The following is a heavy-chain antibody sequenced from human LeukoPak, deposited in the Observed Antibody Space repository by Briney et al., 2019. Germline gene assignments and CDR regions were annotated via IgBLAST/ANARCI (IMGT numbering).Heavy chain of an antibody. CDR3: ARGGYSGNDWNH. CDR1: GGSFSGYY. Sequence: SETLSLTCAVYGGSFSGYYWSWIRQPAGKGLEWIGRIYTSGSTNYNPSLKSRVTISVDTSKNQFSLKLSSVTAADTAVYYCARGGYSGNDWNHWGQGTLVTVSS. CDR2: IYTSGST. D-gene: IGHD5-12*01. J-gene: IGHJ5*02. V-gene: IGHV4-59*10.